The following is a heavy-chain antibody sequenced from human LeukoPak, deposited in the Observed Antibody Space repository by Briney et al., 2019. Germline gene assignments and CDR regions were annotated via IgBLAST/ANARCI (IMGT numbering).Heavy chain of an antibody. J-gene: IGHJ4*02. D-gene: IGHD6-13*01. Sequence: VKVSCKASGYTFTGYYMHWVRQAPGQGLEWMGWINPNSGGTNYAQKFQGRVTMTRDTSISTAYMELSRLRSDDTAVYYCASYRKIYSSSWFPTGFDYWGQGTLVTVSS. CDR2: INPNSGGT. CDR3: ASYRKIYSSSWFPTGFDY. V-gene: IGHV1-2*02. CDR1: GYTFTGYY.